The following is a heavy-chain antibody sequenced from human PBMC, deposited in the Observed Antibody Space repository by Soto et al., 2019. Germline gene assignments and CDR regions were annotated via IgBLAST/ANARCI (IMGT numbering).Heavy chain of an antibody. Sequence: QVQLVQSGAEVKKPGASVKVSCKASGYTFTSYGISWVRQAPGQGLEWMGWISADNGNTNYGQKLQGRGAMSTDSSTSTADMGLRSLRSDDTGVYYCARVQGVFGVVIDAFHIWGQGTMVTVSS. CDR3: ARVQGVFGVVIDAFHI. CDR1: GYTFTSYG. CDR2: ISADNGNT. D-gene: IGHD3-3*01. V-gene: IGHV1-18*01. J-gene: IGHJ3*02.